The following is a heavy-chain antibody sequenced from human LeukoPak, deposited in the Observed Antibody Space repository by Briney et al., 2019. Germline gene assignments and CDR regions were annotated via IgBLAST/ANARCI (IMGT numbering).Heavy chain of an antibody. Sequence: SLKLSFSASGFTFDDYAMHWVRPAPGKGLEWVSGISWNSGNIGYADSVKGRFTISRDNAKNSLYLQMDSLRAEGTALYYCAKDPVPYYHDSSAYFNYWGQGTLVTVSS. J-gene: IGHJ4*02. CDR3: AKDPVPYYHDSSAYFNY. CDR1: GFTFDDYA. CDR2: ISWNSGNI. V-gene: IGHV3-9*01. D-gene: IGHD3-22*01.